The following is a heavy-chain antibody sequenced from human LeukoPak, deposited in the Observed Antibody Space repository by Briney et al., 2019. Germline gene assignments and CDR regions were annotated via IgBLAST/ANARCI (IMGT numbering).Heavy chain of an antibody. CDR1: GFTFSSYS. J-gene: IGHJ4*02. D-gene: IGHD4-11*01. CDR2: ISSSSSTI. V-gene: IGHV3-48*01. Sequence: GGSLRLSCAASGFTFSSYSMNWVRQAPGKGLEWVSYISSSSSTIYYADSVKGRFTISRDNAKNSLYLQMNSLRAEDTAVYYCARAHPGDYSDFQFDYWGQGTLVTVSS. CDR3: ARAHPGDYSDFQFDY.